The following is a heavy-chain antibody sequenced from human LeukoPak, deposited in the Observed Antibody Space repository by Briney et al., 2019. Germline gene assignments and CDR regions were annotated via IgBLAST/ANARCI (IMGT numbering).Heavy chain of an antibody. D-gene: IGHD2-2*01. Sequence: ASVKVSCKASGYTFTSYYMHWVRQAPGQGLEWMGIINPSGGSTSYAQKFQGRVTMTRDTSTSTVYMELSSLRSEDTAAYYCARSPPDQLLFSYWGQGTLVTVSS. CDR1: GYTFTSYY. CDR2: INPSGGST. V-gene: IGHV1-46*03. J-gene: IGHJ4*02. CDR3: ARSPPDQLLFSY.